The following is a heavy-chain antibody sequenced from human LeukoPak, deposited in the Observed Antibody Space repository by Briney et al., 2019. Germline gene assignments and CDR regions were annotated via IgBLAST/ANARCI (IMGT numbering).Heavy chain of an antibody. J-gene: IGHJ4*02. Sequence: GGSLRLSCAVSGVTSGFTFSSRWMHWVRQAPGKGLEWVSVTKSDGSSTNYADSVRGRFTVSRDNAQNTVYLEMNSLRVEDTAIYYCHPLAYASKWGQGTLVTVSS. CDR1: GVTSGFTFSSRW. CDR3: HPLAYASK. CDR2: TKSDGSST. V-gene: IGHV3-74*01. D-gene: IGHD2-8*01.